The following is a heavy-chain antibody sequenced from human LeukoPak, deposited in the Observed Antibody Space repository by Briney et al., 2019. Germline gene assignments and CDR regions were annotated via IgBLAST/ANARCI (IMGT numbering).Heavy chain of an antibody. J-gene: IGHJ4*02. CDR3: AKDDNGSYGY. CDR2: ISGSGGST. CDR1: GFTFSSYS. Sequence: GGSLRLSCAASGFTFSSYSMNWVRQAPGKGLEWVSAISGSGGSTYYADSVKGRFTISRDNSKNTLYLQMNSLRAEDTAVYYCAKDDNGSYGYWGQGTLVTVSS. D-gene: IGHD1-26*01. V-gene: IGHV3-23*01.